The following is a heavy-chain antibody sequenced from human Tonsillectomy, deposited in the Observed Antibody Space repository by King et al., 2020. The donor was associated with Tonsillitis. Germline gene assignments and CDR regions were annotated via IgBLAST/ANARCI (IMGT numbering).Heavy chain of an antibody. J-gene: IGHJ3*02. Sequence: VQLQESGPGLVKPSQTLSLTCTVSGGSISSGSSYWTWIRQPAGQGLEWIGRIHTSGSTNYNSSLKSRVTISLDTSKNQFSLKLSSVTAADTAVYYCARTHGDYFTWAFDIWGQGTMVTVSS. CDR1: GGSISSGSSY. D-gene: IGHD4-17*01. V-gene: IGHV4-61*02. CDR3: ARTHGDYFTWAFDI. CDR2: IHTSGST.